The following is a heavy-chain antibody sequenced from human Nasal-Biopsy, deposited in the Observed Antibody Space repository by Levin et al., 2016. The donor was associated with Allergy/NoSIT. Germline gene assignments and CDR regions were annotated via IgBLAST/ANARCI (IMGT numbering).Heavy chain of an antibody. V-gene: IGHV3-33*01. CDR1: GFTFSTYG. Sequence: GESLKISCVASGFTFSTYGMHWVRQAPGKGLEWVAVIWYDGSNKYYADSVKGRFTISRDNSKNTLYLQMNSLRAEDTAVYYCAREYYDFWSGPAKYWGQGTLVTVSS. D-gene: IGHD3-3*01. CDR3: AREYYDFWSGPAKY. CDR2: IWYDGSNK. J-gene: IGHJ4*02.